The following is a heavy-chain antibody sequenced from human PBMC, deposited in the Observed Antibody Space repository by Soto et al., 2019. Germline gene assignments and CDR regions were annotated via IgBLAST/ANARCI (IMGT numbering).Heavy chain of an antibody. D-gene: IGHD3-10*01. Sequence: GGSLRLSCAASGFTFSSYAMHWVRQAPGKGLEWVAVISYDGSNKYYADSVKGRFTISRDNSKNTLYLQMDSLRAEDTAVYYCAKGEVRGIIPSYFDYWGLGTLATVSS. CDR1: GFTFSSYA. J-gene: IGHJ4*02. V-gene: IGHV3-30-3*01. CDR2: ISYDGSNK. CDR3: AKGEVRGIIPSYFDY.